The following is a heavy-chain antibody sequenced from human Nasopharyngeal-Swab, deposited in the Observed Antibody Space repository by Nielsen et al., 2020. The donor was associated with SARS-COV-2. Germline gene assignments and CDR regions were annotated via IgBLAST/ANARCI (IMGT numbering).Heavy chain of an antibody. CDR3: ARVPKLPNLNYYYYMDV. D-gene: IGHD1-7*01. Sequence: SETRSLTRTVSGGSITSGDYYWSWIRQPPGKGLEWIGYIYYSGSTYYNPSLKSRVTISVDTSKNQFSLKLSSVTAADTAVYYCARVPKLPNLNYYYYMDVWGKGTTVTVSS. V-gene: IGHV4-30-4*08. CDR1: GGSITSGDYY. CDR2: IYYSGST. J-gene: IGHJ6*03.